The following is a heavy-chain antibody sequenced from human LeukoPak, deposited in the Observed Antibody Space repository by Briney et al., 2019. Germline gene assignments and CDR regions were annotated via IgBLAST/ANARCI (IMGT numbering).Heavy chain of an antibody. CDR3: ARPSRSVSTAGAFDI. V-gene: IGHV3-11*03. J-gene: IGHJ3*02. D-gene: IGHD5/OR15-5a*01. CDR2: ISSSNTYT. Sequence: PGGSLRLSCAASGFTFSDYYMSWIRQAPGKGLEWVSYISSSNTYTNYAGSVKGRFTISRDDAKNSLYLQMNSLRAEDTAVYYCARPSRSVSTAGAFDIWGQGTMVTVSS. CDR1: GFTFSDYY.